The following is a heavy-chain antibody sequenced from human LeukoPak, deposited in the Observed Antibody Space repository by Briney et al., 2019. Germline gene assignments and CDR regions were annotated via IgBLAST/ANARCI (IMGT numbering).Heavy chain of an antibody. CDR2: TYRGGDT. V-gene: IGHV3-53*01. CDR1: GFNVSGNY. CDR3: ASISN. J-gene: IGHJ4*02. Sequence: GGSLRLSCAASGFNVSGNYMSWVRQAPGKGLEWVSVTYRGGDTYYADSVKGRFTVSRDISKNTLYLQMNSLRAEDTAVYYCASISNWGQGILVTVSS.